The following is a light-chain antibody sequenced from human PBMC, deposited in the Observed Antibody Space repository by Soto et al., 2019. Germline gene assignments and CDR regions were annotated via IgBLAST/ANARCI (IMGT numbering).Light chain of an antibody. CDR1: QSISSY. CDR3: QQSYSTPPEKT. J-gene: IGKJ1*01. CDR2: AAS. V-gene: IGKV1-39*01. Sequence: DIQMTQSPSSLSASVGDRVTITCRASQSISSYLNWYQQKPGKAPKLLIYAASSLKSGVPSRFSASGSGTDFTLTISSMQPEDFATYYCQQSYSTPPEKTFGQGTKVEIK.